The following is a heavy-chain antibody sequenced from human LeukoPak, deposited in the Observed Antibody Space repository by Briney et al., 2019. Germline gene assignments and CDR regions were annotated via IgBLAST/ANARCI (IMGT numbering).Heavy chain of an antibody. CDR1: GYTFTSYG. CDR2: ISAYNGNT. D-gene: IGHD1-26*01. V-gene: IGHV1-18*01. Sequence: ASVKVSCKASGYTFTSYGISWVRQAPGQGLEWMGWISAYNGNTNYAQKLQGRVTMTTDTSTSTAYMELRSLRSDDTAVYYCARDMGFEWEPPDGDAFDIWGQGTMVTVSS. J-gene: IGHJ3*02. CDR3: ARDMGFEWEPPDGDAFDI.